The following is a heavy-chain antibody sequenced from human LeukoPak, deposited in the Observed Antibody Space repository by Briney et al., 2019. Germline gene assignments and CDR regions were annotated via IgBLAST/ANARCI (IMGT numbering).Heavy chain of an antibody. J-gene: IGHJ5*02. CDR1: GGTFSSYA. CDR3: ALRVVVPAANYNWFDP. CDR2: IIPIFGTA. Sequence: SVKLSCKASGGTFSSYAISWVRQAPGQGLGWMGGIIPIFGTANYAQKFQGRVTITADKSTSTAYMELSSLRSEDTAVYYCALRVVVPAANYNWFDPWGQGTLVTVSS. V-gene: IGHV1-69*06. D-gene: IGHD2-2*01.